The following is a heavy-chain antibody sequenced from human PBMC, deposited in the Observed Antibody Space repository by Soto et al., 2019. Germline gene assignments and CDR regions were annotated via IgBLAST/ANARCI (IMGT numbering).Heavy chain of an antibody. Sequence: EVQLLESGGGLVQPGGSLRLSCAASGFTFSSYVMTWVRQAPGKGLEWVSFSSATGAGTYYADSVKGRFTISRDNSKNTLYLQMTSLRAADTAVYYCAKDRRAGGNYGFYSDFWGQGALVIVSS. CDR3: AKDRRAGGNYGFYSDF. J-gene: IGHJ4*02. D-gene: IGHD1-7*01. CDR1: GFTFSSYV. CDR2: SSATGAGT. V-gene: IGHV3-23*01.